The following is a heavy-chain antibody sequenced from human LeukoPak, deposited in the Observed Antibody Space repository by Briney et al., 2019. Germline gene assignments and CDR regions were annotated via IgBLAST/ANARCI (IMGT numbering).Heavy chain of an antibody. V-gene: IGHV4-39*01. Sequence: SETLSLTCTVSGGSISSSSYYWGWIRQPPGKGLEWIGSIYYSGSTYYNPSLKSRVTMSVDTSKNQFSLKLSSVTAADTAVYYCARQEDDYYDSSGRYFDYWGQGTLVTVSS. CDR1: GGSISSSSYY. CDR3: ARQEDDYYDSSGRYFDY. J-gene: IGHJ4*02. D-gene: IGHD3-22*01. CDR2: IYYSGST.